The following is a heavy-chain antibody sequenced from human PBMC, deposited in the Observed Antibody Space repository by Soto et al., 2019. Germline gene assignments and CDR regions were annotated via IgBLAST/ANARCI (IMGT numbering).Heavy chain of an antibody. Sequence: KPSETLSLTCTVSGDSVSSYYWSWIRQPPGKGLEWIGYIYYGGSTNYNPSLESRVTISVDTSNKQFSLTLTSVTAADTAVYYCVRGTKWNDYYYRLDVWGQGTTVTVSS. J-gene: IGHJ6*02. CDR3: VRGTKWNDYYYRLDV. D-gene: IGHD1-20*01. CDR2: IYYGGST. CDR1: GDSVSSYY. V-gene: IGHV4-59*02.